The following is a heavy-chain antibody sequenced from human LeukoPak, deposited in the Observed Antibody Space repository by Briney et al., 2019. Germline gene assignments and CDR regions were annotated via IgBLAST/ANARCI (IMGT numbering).Heavy chain of an antibody. CDR2: ISYDGSNK. D-gene: IGHD5-18*01. J-gene: IGHJ5*02. CDR3: ARDLAAMVTLNWFDP. Sequence: GGSLRLSCAASGFTFSSYAMHWVRQAPGKGLEWVAVISYDGSNKYYADSVKGRFTISRDNSKNTLYLQMNSLGAEDTAVYYCARDLAAMVTLNWFDPWGQGTLVTVSS. V-gene: IGHV3-30*04. CDR1: GFTFSSYA.